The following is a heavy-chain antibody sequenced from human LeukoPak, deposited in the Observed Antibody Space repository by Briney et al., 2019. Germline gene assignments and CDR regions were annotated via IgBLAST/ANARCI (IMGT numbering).Heavy chain of an antibody. CDR2: FDPEDGER. Sequence: ASVKVSCKVSGYTLTELSMHWVRHAPGKGLEWMGRFDPEDGERIYAQKVQGRVTMTEDTSTDTAYMELSSLRSEDTAVYYCATVPPFMITFGGVIAGFFGYWGQGTLVTVSS. CDR3: ATVPPFMITFGGVIAGFFGY. D-gene: IGHD3-16*02. J-gene: IGHJ4*02. V-gene: IGHV1-24*01. CDR1: GYTLTELS.